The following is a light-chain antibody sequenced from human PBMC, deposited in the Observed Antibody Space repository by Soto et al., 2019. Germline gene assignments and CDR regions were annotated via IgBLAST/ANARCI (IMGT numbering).Light chain of an antibody. CDR1: QSVNSN. V-gene: IGKV3-15*01. CDR2: GAS. Sequence: IVMTQSPATLSVSPGERATLSCRASQSVNSNLAWYQQRPGQAPRLLIYGASTRATGVPARFSGSGSGTEFTLSISSLQFEDFAVYYCQQYNNWPPAYTFGQGTKLEIK. J-gene: IGKJ2*01. CDR3: QQYNNWPPAYT.